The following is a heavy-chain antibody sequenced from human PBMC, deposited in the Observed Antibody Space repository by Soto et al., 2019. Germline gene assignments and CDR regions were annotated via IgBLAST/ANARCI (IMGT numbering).Heavy chain of an antibody. V-gene: IGHV3-33*01. J-gene: IGHJ6*03. CDR2: IWYDGSNK. Sequence: GGSLRLSCAASGFAFSSYGMHWVRQAPGKGLEWVAVIWYDGSNKYYADSVKGRFTISRDNSKNTLYLQMNSLRAEDTAVYYCARSAPPYYYYMDVWGKGTTVTVSS. CDR3: ARSAPPYYYYMDV. CDR1: GFAFSSYG.